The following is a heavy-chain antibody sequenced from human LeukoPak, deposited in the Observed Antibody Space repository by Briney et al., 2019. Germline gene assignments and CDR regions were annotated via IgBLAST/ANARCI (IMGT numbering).Heavy chain of an antibody. CDR3: ARVVSSGWSSPYYYYYYYGMDV. V-gene: IGHV3-53*01. CDR1: GFTVSSNY. J-gene: IGHJ6*02. CDR2: IYSGGST. D-gene: IGHD6-19*01. Sequence: GGSLRLSCAASGFTVSSNYMSWVRQAPGKGLEWVSVIYSGGSTYYADSVKGRFTISRDNSKNTLYLQMNSLRAEDTAVYYCARVVSSGWSSPYYYYYYYGMDVWGQGTTVTVSS.